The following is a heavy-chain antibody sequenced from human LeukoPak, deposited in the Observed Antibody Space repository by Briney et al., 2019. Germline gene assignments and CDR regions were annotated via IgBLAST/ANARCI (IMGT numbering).Heavy chain of an antibody. D-gene: IGHD2-8*01. Sequence: GGSLRLSCAASGFTFSSYTMNWVRQAPGKGLEWVSSIGSGSSAIYYADSVKGRFTISRDNAKNSLYLQMNSLRDEDTAVYYCARVTGVFAPFDSWGQGTLVTVSS. CDR3: ARVTGVFAPFDS. CDR1: GFTFSSYT. CDR2: IGSGSSAI. J-gene: IGHJ4*02. V-gene: IGHV3-48*02.